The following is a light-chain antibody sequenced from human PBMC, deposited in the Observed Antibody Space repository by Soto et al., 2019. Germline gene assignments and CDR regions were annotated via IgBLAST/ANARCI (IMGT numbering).Light chain of an antibody. V-gene: IGKV1-12*01. CDR2: SAS. J-gene: IGKJ3*01. Sequence: DIRMTQLPSSMSASVGDRVTITCRASQGISSWLAWYHQKPGKAPNLLIYSASTLHSGVPSRFSGSGSGTDFTLTISSLQPEDFGTYYCQQANSFPLTFGPGTKVDMK. CDR1: QGISSW. CDR3: QQANSFPLT.